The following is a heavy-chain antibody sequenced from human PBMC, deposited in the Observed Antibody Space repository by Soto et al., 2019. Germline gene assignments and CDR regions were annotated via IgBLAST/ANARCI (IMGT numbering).Heavy chain of an antibody. CDR3: ARGATLGVHFDY. V-gene: IGHV4-4*02. CDR1: GGSISSSNW. J-gene: IGHJ4*02. Sequence: QVQLQESGPGLVKPSGTLSLTCAVSGGSISSSNWWSWVRQPPGKGLEWIGEIYHSGSTNYNPSLKSRLIITVDKSKNQLSLKLSSVPAADTAVYYCARGATLGVHFDYWGQGTLVTVCS. D-gene: IGHD5-12*01. CDR2: IYHSGST.